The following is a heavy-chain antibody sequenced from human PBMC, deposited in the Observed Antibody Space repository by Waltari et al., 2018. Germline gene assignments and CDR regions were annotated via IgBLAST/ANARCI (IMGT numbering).Heavy chain of an antibody. CDR2: IGPDGSDK. D-gene: IGHD1-1*01. CDR1: GFTISRFW. Sequence: EAQLVQSGGGLVKPGGSLTPPGAASGFTISRFWMTWIRQAPGQGLQWVAHIGPDGSDKYYVDSVKGRFTISRDNAENSLLLQMSSLRVEDTALYYCVGWNDPINSWGQGTLVAVSS. CDR3: VGWNDPINS. V-gene: IGHV3-7*01. J-gene: IGHJ4*02.